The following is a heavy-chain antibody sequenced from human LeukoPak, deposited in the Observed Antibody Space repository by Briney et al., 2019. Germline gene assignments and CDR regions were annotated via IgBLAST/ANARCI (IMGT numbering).Heavy chain of an antibody. CDR2: ISVRSNYI. CDR3: VRLRRNSDTSGYYYYYDY. V-gene: IGHV3-21*01. D-gene: IGHD3-22*01. CDR1: GYTFSSYS. Sequence: GGSLRLSCAASGYTFSSYSINWVRHGPGKGLEWVSSISVRSNYIYYADSVRGRFSISRDDARDSLYLQMSSLRAEDTAVYYCVRLRRNSDTSGYYYYYDYWGQGTLVTVSS. J-gene: IGHJ4*02.